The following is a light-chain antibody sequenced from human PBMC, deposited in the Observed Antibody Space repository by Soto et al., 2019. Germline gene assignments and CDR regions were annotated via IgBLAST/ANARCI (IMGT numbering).Light chain of an antibody. CDR3: SSYTSSSTL. CDR1: SSNVGGYNY. CDR2: AVT. J-gene: IGLJ1*01. Sequence: ALTQPASVSGSPGQSITISCTGTSSNVGGYNYVSWYQQHPGKAPKLMIYAVTDRPSGVSSRFSGSKSGNTASLTISGLQAEDEADYYCSSYTSSSTLFGTGTKLTVL. V-gene: IGLV2-14*01.